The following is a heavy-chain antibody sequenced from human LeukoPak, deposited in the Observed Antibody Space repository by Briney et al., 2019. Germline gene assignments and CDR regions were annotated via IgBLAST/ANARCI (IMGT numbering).Heavy chain of an antibody. CDR3: ARYRPPDVRFLEWLQDHDAFDI. Sequence: PGGSLRLSCAASGFTFSSYWMSWVRQAPGKGLEWVANIKQDGSEKYYVDSVKGRFTISRDNAKNSLYLQMNSLRAEDTAVYYCARYRPPDVRFLEWLQDHDAFDIWGQGTMVTVSS. V-gene: IGHV3-7*01. CDR2: IKQDGSEK. D-gene: IGHD3-3*01. CDR1: GFTFSSYW. J-gene: IGHJ3*02.